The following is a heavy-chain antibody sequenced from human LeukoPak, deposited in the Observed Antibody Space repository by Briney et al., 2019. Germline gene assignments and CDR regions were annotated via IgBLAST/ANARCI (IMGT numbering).Heavy chain of an antibody. CDR3: AKDGMSYFDY. D-gene: IGHD1-14*01. CDR1: GFIFNNYG. V-gene: IGHV3-23*01. Sequence: GGSLRLSCAASGFIFNNYGLVWVRQALGKGLEWVSAISGSGGSTYYADSVKGRFTISRDNSKNTLYLQMNSLRAEDTAVYYCAKDGMSYFDYWGQGTLVTVSS. CDR2: ISGSGGST. J-gene: IGHJ4*02.